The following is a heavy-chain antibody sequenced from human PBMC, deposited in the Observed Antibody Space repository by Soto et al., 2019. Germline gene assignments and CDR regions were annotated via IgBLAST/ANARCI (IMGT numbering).Heavy chain of an antibody. Sequence: QVQLVQSGGEVKKPGASVKVSCKASGYTFTSYGISWVRQAPGQGLEWMGRISAYNGNTNYAQKLQGRVTMTTDTATSTAYRELRGLRSDGTAVYYCARVVGALGHWFDLWGQGTLVTVSS. CDR3: ARVVGALGHWFDL. CDR2: ISAYNGNT. D-gene: IGHD1-26*01. J-gene: IGHJ5*02. CDR1: GYTFTSYG. V-gene: IGHV1-18*01.